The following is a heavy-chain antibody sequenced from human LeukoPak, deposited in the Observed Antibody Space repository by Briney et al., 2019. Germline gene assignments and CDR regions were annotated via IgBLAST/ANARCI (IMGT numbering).Heavy chain of an antibody. V-gene: IGHV1-69*04. J-gene: IGHJ4*02. CDR3: ARGPYSSGWYYFDY. CDR1: GGTFSSYA. CDR2: IIPIFGIA. D-gene: IGHD6-19*01. Sequence: SVKVSCKASGGTFSSYAISWVRQAPGQGLEWMGRIIPIFGIANYAQKFQGRVTITADKSTSTAYMELSSLRSEDTAVYYCARGPYSSGWYYFDYWGQGTLVTVSS.